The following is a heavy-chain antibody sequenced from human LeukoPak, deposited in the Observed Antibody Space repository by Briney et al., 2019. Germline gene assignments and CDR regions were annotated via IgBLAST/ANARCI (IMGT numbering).Heavy chain of an antibody. V-gene: IGHV1-24*01. CDR3: ATIAGNEDWYFDL. CDR1: GYTLTELS. CDR2: FDPEDGET. D-gene: IGHD4-23*01. J-gene: IGHJ2*01. Sequence: GASVKVSCKVSGYTLTELSMHWVRQAPGKGLEWMGGFDPEDGETIYAQKFQGRVTMTEDTSTDTAYMELSSLRSEDTAAYYCATIAGNEDWYFDLWGRGTLVTVSS.